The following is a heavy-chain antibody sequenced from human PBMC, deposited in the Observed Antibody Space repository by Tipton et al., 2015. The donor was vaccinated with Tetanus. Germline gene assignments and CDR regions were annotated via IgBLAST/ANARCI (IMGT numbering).Heavy chain of an antibody. D-gene: IGHD1-26*01. CDR3: AREVGATEDY. CDR1: GGSISSYY. V-gene: IGHV4-59*01. CDR2: IYYSGST. Sequence: GLVKPSETLSLTCTVSGGSISSYYWSWIRQPPGKGLEWIGYIYYSGSTNYNPSLKSRVTISVDTSKNQISLKLSSVTAADTAVYYCAREVGATEDYWGQGTLVTVSS. J-gene: IGHJ4*02.